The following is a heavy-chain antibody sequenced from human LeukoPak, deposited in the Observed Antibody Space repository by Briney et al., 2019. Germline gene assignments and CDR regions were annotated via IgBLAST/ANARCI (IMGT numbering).Heavy chain of an antibody. CDR1: GFTFSSSD. CDR3: AKYLGSSGYYPGLDY. J-gene: IGHJ4*02. Sequence: GGSLRLSCAASGFTFSSSDMSWVRQPAGKGLEWVSTISASGGSTYYGDSVKGRFTISRDKSKNTLYLQMNSLRAEDTAVYYCAKYLGSSGYYPGLDYWGQGTLVTVSS. V-gene: IGHV3-23*01. D-gene: IGHD3-22*01. CDR2: ISASGGST.